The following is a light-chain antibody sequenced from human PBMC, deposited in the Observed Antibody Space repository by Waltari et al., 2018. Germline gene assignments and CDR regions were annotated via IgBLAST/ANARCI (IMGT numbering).Light chain of an antibody. Sequence: AIQVTQSPSSLSASVVHRVTITCRASQGIRNDLGWYQQKPGKAPKLLIFAASNLESGVPSRFSGSGSGTDFTLTISSLQPEDFATYYCLQDYGYPRTFGQGTKVEIK. V-gene: IGKV1-6*01. CDR2: AAS. CDR3: LQDYGYPRT. CDR1: QGIRND. J-gene: IGKJ1*01.